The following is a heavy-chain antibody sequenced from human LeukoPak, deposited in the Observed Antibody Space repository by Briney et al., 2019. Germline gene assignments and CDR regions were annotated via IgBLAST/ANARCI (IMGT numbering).Heavy chain of an antibody. CDR1: GYSFTSYW. Sequence: GEPLKISCKGSGYSFTSYWIAWVGQMPGKGLEWMGIIYPRDSDSRYSPSFQGQVTISVDKSTSTAYLQWSSLKASDTAVYYCARRGYCSGGNCFSSAFDVWGQGTMVTVSS. CDR3: ARRGYCSGGNCFSSAFDV. V-gene: IGHV5-51*01. D-gene: IGHD2-15*01. J-gene: IGHJ3*01. CDR2: IYPRDSDS.